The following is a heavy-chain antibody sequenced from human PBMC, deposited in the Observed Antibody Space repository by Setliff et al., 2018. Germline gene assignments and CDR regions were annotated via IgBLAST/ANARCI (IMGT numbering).Heavy chain of an antibody. CDR2: IYYSGST. J-gene: IGHJ3*02. CDR1: GGSISSSSCY. D-gene: IGHD5-18*01. CDR3: ARVPRFTDTRNAFDI. Sequence: PSETLSLTCTVSGGSISSSSCYWGWIRQPPGKGLEWIGTIYYSGSTYYNPSLKSRVTISVDTSKNQFSLKLSSVTAADTAVYYCARVPRFTDTRNAFDIWGQGTMVTVSS. V-gene: IGHV4-39*07.